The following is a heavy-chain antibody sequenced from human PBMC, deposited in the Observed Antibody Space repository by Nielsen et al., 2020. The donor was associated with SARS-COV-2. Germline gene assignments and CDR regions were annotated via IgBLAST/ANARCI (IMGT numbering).Heavy chain of an antibody. CDR2: IKQDGSEK. V-gene: IGHV3-7*01. D-gene: IGHD2-2*01. CDR1: GFIFDGFW. Sequence: GGSLRLSCTASGFIFDGFWMSWVRQAPGKGLEWVANIKQDGSEKYYVDSVKGRFTISRDNAKNSLYLQMNSLRAEDTAVYYCAREKDIVVVPAAFDIWGQGTMVTVSS. J-gene: IGHJ3*02. CDR3: AREKDIVVVPAAFDI.